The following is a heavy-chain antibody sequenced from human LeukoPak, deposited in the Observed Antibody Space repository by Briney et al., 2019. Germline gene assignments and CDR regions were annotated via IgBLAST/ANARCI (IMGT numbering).Heavy chain of an antibody. D-gene: IGHD6-19*01. CDR1: GFTFSSYW. Sequence: GGSLRLSCAASGFTFSSYWMHWVRQAPGKGLVWVSRINSDGSSTSYADSVKGRFTISRDNARNTLYLQMNSLRAEDTAVYYCERDKAGYSSGWYTIDYWGQGTLVTVSS. CDR3: ERDKAGYSSGWYTIDY. CDR2: INSDGSST. J-gene: IGHJ4*02. V-gene: IGHV3-74*01.